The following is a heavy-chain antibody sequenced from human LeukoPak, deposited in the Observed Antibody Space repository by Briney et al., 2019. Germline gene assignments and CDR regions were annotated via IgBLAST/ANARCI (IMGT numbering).Heavy chain of an antibody. CDR1: GGTFSSYA. CDR2: IIPIFGTT. J-gene: IGHJ5*02. V-gene: IGHV1-69*13. Sequence: SVKVSCKASGGTFSSYAISWVRQAPGQGLEWMGGIIPIFGTTNYAQKFQGRVTITADESTSTAYMELSSLRSEDTAVYYCARADFWLRANWFDPWGQGTLITVSS. CDR3: ARADFWLRANWFDP. D-gene: IGHD3-3*01.